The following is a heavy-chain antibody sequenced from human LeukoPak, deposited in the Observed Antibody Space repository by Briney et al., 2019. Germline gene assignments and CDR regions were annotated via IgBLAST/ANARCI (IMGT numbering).Heavy chain of an antibody. CDR1: GGSVSSYY. CDR3: ARESYDSSTYSWSYMDG. Sequence: SETLSLTCTVSGGSVSSYYWSWIRQPAGKGLEWIGRLYTSGSTNYNPSLKSRVTMSVDTSKNQFSLKLTSVTAADTAVYYCARESYDSSTYSWSYMDGWGKGTTVTISS. D-gene: IGHD3-22*01. CDR2: LYTSGST. V-gene: IGHV4-4*07. J-gene: IGHJ6*03.